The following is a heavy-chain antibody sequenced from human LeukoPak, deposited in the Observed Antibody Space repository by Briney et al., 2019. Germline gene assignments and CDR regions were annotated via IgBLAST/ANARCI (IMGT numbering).Heavy chain of an antibody. V-gene: IGHV3-21*01. CDR2: ISSSSSYI. Sequence: GGSLRLSCAASEFTFSSYSMNWVRQAPGKGLEWVSSISSSSSYIYYADSVKGRFTISRDNAKNSLYLQMNSLRAEDTAVYYCARGEGYCSSTSCYPGYYYYYMDVWGKGTTVTISS. D-gene: IGHD2-2*01. CDR1: EFTFSSYS. J-gene: IGHJ6*03. CDR3: ARGEGYCSSTSCYPGYYYYYMDV.